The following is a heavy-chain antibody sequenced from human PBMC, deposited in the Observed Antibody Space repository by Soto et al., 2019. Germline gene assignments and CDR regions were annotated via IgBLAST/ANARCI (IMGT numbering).Heavy chain of an antibody. CDR2: INHSGST. CDR3: ARGWAAAGPFDY. Sequence: QVQLQQWGAGLLKPSETLSLTCAVYGGSFSGYYWSWIRQPPGKGLEWIGEINHSGSTNYNPSLKRRVPLSVDTSKNQFSLKLSSVTAADTAVYYCARGWAAAGPFDYWGQGTLVTVSS. D-gene: IGHD6-13*01. J-gene: IGHJ4*02. CDR1: GGSFSGYY. V-gene: IGHV4-34*01.